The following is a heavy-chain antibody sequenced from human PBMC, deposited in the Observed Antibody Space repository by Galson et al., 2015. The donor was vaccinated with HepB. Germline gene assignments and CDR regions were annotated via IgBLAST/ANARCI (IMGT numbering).Heavy chain of an antibody. V-gene: IGHV3-15*01. J-gene: IGHJ4*02. Sequence: SLRLSCAASGFTFSNSWMNWVRQAPGKGLEWVGRIKSKTDGGTTDYAAPVKGRFTITRDDSKNTLYLQMNSLKTEDTAVYYCTTDLNQWLTFDYWGQGTLVTVSS. CDR2: IKSKTDGGTT. D-gene: IGHD6-19*01. CDR1: GFTFSNSW. CDR3: TTDLNQWLTFDY.